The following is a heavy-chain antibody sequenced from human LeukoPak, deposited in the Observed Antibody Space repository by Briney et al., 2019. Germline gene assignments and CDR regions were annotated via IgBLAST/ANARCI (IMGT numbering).Heavy chain of an antibody. Sequence: GGSLRLSCAASGFSFSDFAMNWVRQAPGKGLEWVSAITNRGDSTYYADSVKGRFTISRENSKNTMYLQMNSLRVEDTAVYYCARDPTTVSNEAQYYFDYWGQGTLVTVSS. V-gene: IGHV3-23*01. CDR2: ITNRGDST. CDR3: ARDPTTVSNEAQYYFDY. J-gene: IGHJ4*02. D-gene: IGHD4-17*01. CDR1: GFSFSDFA.